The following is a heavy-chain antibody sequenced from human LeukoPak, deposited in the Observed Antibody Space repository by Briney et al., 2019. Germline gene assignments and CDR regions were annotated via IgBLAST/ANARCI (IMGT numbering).Heavy chain of an antibody. CDR3: ARDYDFWSSDV. CDR2: IYNSGRT. D-gene: IGHD3-3*01. V-gene: IGHV3-66*01. J-gene: IGHJ6*02. CDR1: GFTVSSNY. Sequence: PGGSLRLSCAASGFTVSSNYMSWVRQAPGKGLEWVSVIYNSGRTYHADSVKGRFTISRDNSKNTLYLQMNSLRAEDTAVYYCARDYDFWSSDVWGQGTTVTVSS.